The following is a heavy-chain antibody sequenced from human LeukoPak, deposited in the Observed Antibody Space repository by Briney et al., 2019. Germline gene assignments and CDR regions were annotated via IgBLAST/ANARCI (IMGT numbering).Heavy chain of an antibody. D-gene: IGHD1-26*01. CDR3: ATSIVGLTYDEHFQH. Sequence: GGSLRLSCAASGFAVSSNHMNWVRQAPGKGLEWFSVIFNGGSTYYADSVKGRFTISRDNSKNTLYLQMNSLRAEDTAVYYCATSIVGLTYDEHFQHWGQGTLVTVSS. J-gene: IGHJ1*01. CDR1: GFAVSSNH. CDR2: IFNGGST. V-gene: IGHV3-53*01.